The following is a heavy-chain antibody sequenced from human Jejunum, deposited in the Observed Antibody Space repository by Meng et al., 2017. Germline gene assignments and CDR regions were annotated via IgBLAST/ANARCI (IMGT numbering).Heavy chain of an antibody. CDR3: AIDYGDYDTFDF. CDR1: GGSLSTYY. Sequence: SQTLSLTCAVFGGSLSTYYWSWIRQPPGKGLEWIGEINHSGSTNYNSSLKSRVTISVDTSKNQFSLKLSSVTAADTGVYYCAIDYGDYDTFDFWGQGTLVTVSS. V-gene: IGHV4-34*01. D-gene: IGHD4-17*01. J-gene: IGHJ4*02. CDR2: INHSGST.